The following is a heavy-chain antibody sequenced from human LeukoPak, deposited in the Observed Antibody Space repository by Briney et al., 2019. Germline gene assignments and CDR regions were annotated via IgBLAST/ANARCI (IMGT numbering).Heavy chain of an antibody. CDR3: AREYSSSWYRYFDY. D-gene: IGHD6-13*01. CDR2: ISDIGSI. V-gene: IGHV4-59*12. Sequence: SETLSLTCTVSGGSISSYYWSWIRQPPGKGLEWIAYISDIGSINYNPSLKSRVTISLDTSKNQFSLKLSSVTAADTAVYYCAREYSSSWYRYFDYWGQGTLVTVSS. J-gene: IGHJ4*02. CDR1: GGSISSYY.